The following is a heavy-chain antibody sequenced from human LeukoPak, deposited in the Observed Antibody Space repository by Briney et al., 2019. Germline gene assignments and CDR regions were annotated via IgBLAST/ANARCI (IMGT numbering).Heavy chain of an antibody. Sequence: GGSLRLSCAASGFTFGSYGMHWVRQAPGKGPEWVAFIRYDGNNKYYAASVKGRFTISRDNSKNTLYLQMNSLRPEDTAVYYCARTVYDFWSGYSPIEPWGQGTLVTVSS. V-gene: IGHV3-30*02. D-gene: IGHD3-3*01. CDR2: IRYDGNNK. CDR3: ARTVYDFWSGYSPIEP. J-gene: IGHJ5*02. CDR1: GFTFGSYG.